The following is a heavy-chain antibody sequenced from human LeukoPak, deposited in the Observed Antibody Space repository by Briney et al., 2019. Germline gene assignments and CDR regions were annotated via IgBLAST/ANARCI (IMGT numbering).Heavy chain of an antibody. CDR3: ARQEGGIVGPY. V-gene: IGHV4-34*01. CDR2: IDQSGNT. Sequence: SETLSLTCDVSGGSFSGHYWSWIRQPPGKGLEWIGEIDQSGNTNYNPSLKRRVTISLDTSKTQFSLKLNSVTAADTAVYYCARQEGGIVGPYWGQGTLVTVSS. CDR1: GGSFSGHY. J-gene: IGHJ4*02. D-gene: IGHD1-26*01.